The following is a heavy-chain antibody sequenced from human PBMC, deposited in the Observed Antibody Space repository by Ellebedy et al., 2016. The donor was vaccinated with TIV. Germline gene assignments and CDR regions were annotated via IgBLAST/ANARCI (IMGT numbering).Heavy chain of an antibody. D-gene: IGHD2-2*01. Sequence: GESLKISXAASGFTFSSYWMSWVRQAPGKGLEWVANIKQDGSEKYYVDSVKGRFTISRDNAKNSLYLQMNSLRAEDTAVYYCARDYQIPDGMDVWGQGTTVTVSS. CDR1: GFTFSSYW. J-gene: IGHJ6*02. CDR3: ARDYQIPDGMDV. CDR2: IKQDGSEK. V-gene: IGHV3-7*03.